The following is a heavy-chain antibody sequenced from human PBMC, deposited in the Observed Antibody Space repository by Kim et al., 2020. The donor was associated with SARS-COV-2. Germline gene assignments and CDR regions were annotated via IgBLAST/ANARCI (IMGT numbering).Heavy chain of an antibody. Sequence: SETLSLTCTVSGGSISSYYWSWIRQPPGKGLEWIGHIYYSGSTNYNPSLKSRVTISVDTSKNQFSMKLSYVTAADTAVYYCARAGRGIPGPGVMDVWGQGTTVTVSS. V-gene: IGHV4-59*01. CDR3: ARAGRGIPGPGVMDV. D-gene: IGHD6-13*01. CDR2: IYYSGST. CDR1: GGSISSYY. J-gene: IGHJ6*02.